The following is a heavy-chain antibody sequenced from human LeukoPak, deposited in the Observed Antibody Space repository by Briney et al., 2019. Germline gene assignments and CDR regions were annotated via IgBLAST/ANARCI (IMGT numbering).Heavy chain of an antibody. CDR1: GFTFSSYA. V-gene: IGHV3-23*01. J-gene: IGHJ4*02. D-gene: IGHD5-18*01. Sequence: GGSLRLSCAASGFTFSSYAMSWVRQPPGKGLEWVSAISGSGGTTYSADSVKGRYTISRDNSKNTLYLQMNSLRAQDTAVYYCAKGDGYSYGFCKDYWGQGTLVTVFS. CDR3: AKGDGYSYGFCKDY. CDR2: ISGSGGTT.